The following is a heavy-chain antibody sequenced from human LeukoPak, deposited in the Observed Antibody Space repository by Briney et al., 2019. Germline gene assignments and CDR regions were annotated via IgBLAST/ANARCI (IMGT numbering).Heavy chain of an antibody. D-gene: IGHD6-13*01. CDR3: ASRIAASPRKSYYYGMDV. V-gene: IGHV4-39*07. Sequence: SETLSLTCTVSGGSISSSSYYWGWIRQPPGKGLEWIGSIYYSGSTYYNPSLKSRVTISVDTSKNQFSLKLSSVTAADTAVYYCASRIAASPRKSYYYGMDVWGQGTTVTVSS. CDR2: IYYSGST. J-gene: IGHJ6*02. CDR1: GGSISSSSYY.